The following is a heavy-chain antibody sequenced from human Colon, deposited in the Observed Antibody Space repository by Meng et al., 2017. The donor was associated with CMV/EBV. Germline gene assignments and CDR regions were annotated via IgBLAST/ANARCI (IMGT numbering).Heavy chain of an antibody. CDR3: AKGGVDTSMIYFYDMDV. CDR1: GFTFSDYW. CDR2: IKYDGSEK. V-gene: IGHV3-7*01. Sequence: GESLKISCASSGFTFSDYWMSWVRQAPGKGLEWVANIKYDGSEKYYGDSVRGRFTISRDNAENSLLLQIDSLRADDTAVYYCAKGGVDTSMIYFYDMDVWGQGTTVTVSS. D-gene: IGHD5-18*01. J-gene: IGHJ6*02.